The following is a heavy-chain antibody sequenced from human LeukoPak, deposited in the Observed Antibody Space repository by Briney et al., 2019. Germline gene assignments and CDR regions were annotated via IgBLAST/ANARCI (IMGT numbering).Heavy chain of an antibody. Sequence: ASVKVSCKASGYTFTGYYMHWVRQAPGQGLEWMGWINPNSGGTNYAQKFQGRVTMTRDTSISTAYMELSRLRSDDTAVYYCARVKQWPDRGFDYWGQGTLVTVSS. D-gene: IGHD6-19*01. CDR3: ARVKQWPDRGFDY. V-gene: IGHV1-2*02. CDR1: GYTFTGYY. CDR2: INPNSGGT. J-gene: IGHJ4*02.